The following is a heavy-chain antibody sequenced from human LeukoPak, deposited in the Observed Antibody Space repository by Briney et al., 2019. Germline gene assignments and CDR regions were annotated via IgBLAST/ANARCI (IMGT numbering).Heavy chain of an antibody. CDR3: ARNEYYYDSSGYYNPIDY. J-gene: IGHJ4*02. V-gene: IGHV3-9*01. D-gene: IGHD3-22*01. CDR1: GFTFDDYA. CDR2: ISWNSGTI. Sequence: GRSLRLSCAASGFTFDDYAMHWVRQAPGKGLEWVSGISWNSGTIGYADSVKGRFTISRDNAKNSLYLQMNSLRAEDTALYYCARNEYYYDSSGYYNPIDYWGQGTLVTVSS.